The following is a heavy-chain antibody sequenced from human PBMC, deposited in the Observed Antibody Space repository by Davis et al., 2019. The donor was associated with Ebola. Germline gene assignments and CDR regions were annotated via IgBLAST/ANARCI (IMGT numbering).Heavy chain of an antibody. CDR1: GYTFTNYY. CDR2: INPNDGRT. CDR3: TTQGGQDSGYDVFDI. V-gene: IGHV1-46*03. Sequence: ASVKVSCKASGYTFTNYYMHCARQAPGQGLEWMGMINPNDGRTIYAQKFQGRVTVTRDTSTTTVYMDLSSLRSEDTALYYCTTQGGQDSGYDVFDIWGQGTMVTVSS. J-gene: IGHJ3*02. D-gene: IGHD5-12*01.